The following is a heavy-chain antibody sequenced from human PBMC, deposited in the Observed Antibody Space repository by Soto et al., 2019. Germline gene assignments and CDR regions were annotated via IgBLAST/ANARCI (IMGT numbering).Heavy chain of an antibody. V-gene: IGHV3-53*04. D-gene: IGHD4-17*01. CDR2: IYSGGST. CDR1: GFTVSSNY. CDR3: ARGGDYISDDAFDI. Sequence: PGGSLRLSCAASGFTVSSNYMSWVRQAPGKGLEWVSVIYSGGSTYYADSVKGRFTISRHNSKNTLYLQMNSLRAEDTAVYYCARGGDYISDDAFDIWGQGTMVTV. J-gene: IGHJ3*02.